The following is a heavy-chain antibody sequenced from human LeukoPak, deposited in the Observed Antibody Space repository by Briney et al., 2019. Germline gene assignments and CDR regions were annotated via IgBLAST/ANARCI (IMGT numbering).Heavy chain of an antibody. Sequence: SETLSVTCAVYGGSISGYYWSWIRQPPGKGLEWIGEINHSGSTNYNPSLKSRVTISVDTSKNQFSLKLSSVTAADTAVYYCARDKSGYSYTDAFDIWGQGTMVTVSS. CDR3: ARDKSGYSYTDAFDI. J-gene: IGHJ3*02. D-gene: IGHD5-18*01. CDR1: GGSISGYY. CDR2: INHSGST. V-gene: IGHV4-34*01.